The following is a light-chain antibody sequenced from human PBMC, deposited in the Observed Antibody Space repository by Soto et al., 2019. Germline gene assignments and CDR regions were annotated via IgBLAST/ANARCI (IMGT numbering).Light chain of an antibody. CDR3: QVWDSGSAHVV. CDR2: SDT. CDR1: DIGSKG. V-gene: IGLV3-21*01. J-gene: IGLJ2*01. Sequence: SYELTQPPSVSVAPGKTASISCGGNDIGSKGVHWYKQKPGQAPVLVIYSDTDLPPVIPDRFSGSNSANLATLTISRVEAGDEAYYYCQVWDSGSAHVVFGGGTKLTVL.